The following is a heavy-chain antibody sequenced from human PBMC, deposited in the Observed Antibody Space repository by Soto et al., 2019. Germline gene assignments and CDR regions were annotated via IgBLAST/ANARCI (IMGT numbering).Heavy chain of an antibody. CDR2: ISGSGGST. CDR1: EFASSGYA. V-gene: IGHV3-23*01. J-gene: IGHJ4*02. CDR3: AYYYRIDY. Sequence: SLKLSCVVSEFASSGYAMSWVRQAPGKGLEWVSAISGSGGSTYYADSVKCRFTMSRANFKDTLHPQLTGFIVVRSSYSYYAYYYRIDYWGQGTMVTVSS. D-gene: IGHD3-10*01.